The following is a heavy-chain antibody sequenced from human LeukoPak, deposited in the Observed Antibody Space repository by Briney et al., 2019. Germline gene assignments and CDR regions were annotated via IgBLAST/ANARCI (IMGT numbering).Heavy chain of an antibody. D-gene: IGHD3-22*01. CDR3: ASKTYYYDSSDF. CDR2: IYNSGST. J-gene: IGHJ4*02. Sequence: PSETLSLTCTVSGGSISSGGYYWNWIRQPPGKGLEWIGYIYNSGSTYYNPALESRVIMSADTSKNQVSLNLSSVTAADTAVYYCASKTYYYDSSDFWGQGTLVTVSS. V-gene: IGHV4-61*08. CDR1: GGSISSGGYY.